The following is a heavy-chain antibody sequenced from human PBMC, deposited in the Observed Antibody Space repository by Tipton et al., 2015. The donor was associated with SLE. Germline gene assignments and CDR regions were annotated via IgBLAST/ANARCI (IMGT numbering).Heavy chain of an antibody. Sequence: SLRLSCAASGFTFSSYAMHWVRQAPGKGLEWVAVISYDGSNKYNADSVKGRFTISRDNSKNTLYLHMNSLRAEDTAVYYCARDPLFGGWGQGTLVTVSS. CDR2: ISYDGSNK. J-gene: IGHJ4*02. V-gene: IGHV3-30*04. D-gene: IGHD4-23*01. CDR1: GFTFSSYA. CDR3: ARDPLFGG.